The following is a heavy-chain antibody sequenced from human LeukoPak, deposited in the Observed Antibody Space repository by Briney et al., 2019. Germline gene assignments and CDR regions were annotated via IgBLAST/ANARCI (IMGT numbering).Heavy chain of an antibody. CDR3: ARDGHWDSGYDGDY. CDR2: FSSSGSTI. CDR1: GFTFSDYY. D-gene: IGHD5-12*01. Sequence: PGGSLRLSCAASGFTFSDYYMSCIRDAPGEGRERVSHFSSSGSTIYYADSVKGRFTISRDNAKNSLYLQMNSLRAEDTAVYYCARDGHWDSGYDGDYWGQGTLVTVSS. V-gene: IGHV3-11*01. J-gene: IGHJ4*02.